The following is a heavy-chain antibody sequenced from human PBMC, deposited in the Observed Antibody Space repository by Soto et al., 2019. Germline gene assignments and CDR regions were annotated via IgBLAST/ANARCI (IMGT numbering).Heavy chain of an antibody. CDR2: IMPVFPTP. CDR1: GGTFRTSA. CDR3: ARDKDRQQLGGNYYYIMDV. D-gene: IGHD3-3*02. Sequence: QVQLVQSGAEVKKPGSSVKVSCKTSGGTFRTSAISWVRQAPGQGLEWMGGIMPVFPTPDYAQKFQGRVTITPEKSTGTAYMELSSLRSEDTAVYYCARDKDRQQLGGNYYYIMDVWGQGTTVTVSS. J-gene: IGHJ6*01. V-gene: IGHV1-69*14.